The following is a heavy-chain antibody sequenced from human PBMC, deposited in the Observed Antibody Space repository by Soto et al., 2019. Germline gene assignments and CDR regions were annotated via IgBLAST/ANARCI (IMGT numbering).Heavy chain of an antibody. Sequence: KPSETLSLTCAVYGGSFSGYYWSWTRQPPGKGLEWIGEINHSGSTNYNPSLKSRVTISVDTSKNQFSLRLSSVTAADTAVYFCAREYDGGDRDYYGLDVWGQGTTVNV. D-gene: IGHD2-21*02. CDR3: AREYDGGDRDYYGLDV. J-gene: IGHJ6*02. V-gene: IGHV4-34*01. CDR2: INHSGST. CDR1: GGSFSGYY.